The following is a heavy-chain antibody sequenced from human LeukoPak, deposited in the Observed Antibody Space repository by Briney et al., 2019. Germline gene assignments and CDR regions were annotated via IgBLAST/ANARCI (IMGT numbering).Heavy chain of an antibody. CDR3: ARGVYYYGSGSYRLGAFDI. J-gene: IGHJ3*02. Sequence: GASVKVSCKASGGTFSSYAISWVRQAPGQGLEWMGWISAYNGNTNYAQKLQGRVTMTTDTSTSTAYMELRSLRSDDTAVYYCARGVYYYGSGSYRLGAFDIWGQGTMVTVSS. CDR1: GGTFSSYA. D-gene: IGHD3-10*01. V-gene: IGHV1-18*01. CDR2: ISAYNGNT.